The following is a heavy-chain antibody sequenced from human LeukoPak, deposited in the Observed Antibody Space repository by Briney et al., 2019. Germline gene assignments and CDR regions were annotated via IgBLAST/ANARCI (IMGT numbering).Heavy chain of an antibody. V-gene: IGHV5-51*01. CDR1: EYSFTSYW. D-gene: IGHD3-22*01. Sequence: GESMNISCKASEYSFTSYWIGWVRQLRGKGLEWMGIIYPGDSATRYSPSFQGQATISATTPSTPSNLQWSRLKASITDMYYCARRNYYDSSGYEYWGQGTLVTASS. J-gene: IGHJ4*02. CDR3: ARRNYYDSSGYEY. CDR2: IYPGDSAT.